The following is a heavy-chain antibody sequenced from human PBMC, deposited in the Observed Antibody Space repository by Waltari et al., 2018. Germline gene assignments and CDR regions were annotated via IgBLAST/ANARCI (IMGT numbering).Heavy chain of an antibody. Sequence: QVQLVQSGAEVKKPGASVKVSCKVSGYTLTELSMHWVRQAPGKGLEWMGGFDPEDGETSYAQQFQGRVTSTRDTSASTAYMELSSLRSEDTAVYYCARVSPWLPSYWYFDLWGRGTLVTVSS. D-gene: IGHD6-19*01. V-gene: IGHV1-24*01. J-gene: IGHJ2*01. CDR1: GYTLTELS. CDR2: FDPEDGET. CDR3: ARVSPWLPSYWYFDL.